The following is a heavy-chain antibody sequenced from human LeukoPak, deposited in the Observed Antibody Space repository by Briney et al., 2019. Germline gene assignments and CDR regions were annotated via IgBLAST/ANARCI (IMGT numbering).Heavy chain of an antibody. D-gene: IGHD3-16*02. J-gene: IGHJ4*02. CDR1: GGSFSGYN. V-gene: IGHV4-34*01. Sequence: SETLSLTCAVYGGSFSGYNWNWIRQSPGRGLEWIAERSHTGTTTYNPSLKSRLSISVDTSKNHFSLKLSSVTAADTAVYYCARREVWGTYRLMYYFDYWGQGSRVTVSS. CDR3: ARREVWGTYRLMYYFDY. CDR2: RSHTGTT.